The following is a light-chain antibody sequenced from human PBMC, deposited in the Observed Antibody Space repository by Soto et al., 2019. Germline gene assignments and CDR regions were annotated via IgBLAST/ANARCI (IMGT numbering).Light chain of an antibody. CDR1: QSIGRF. CDR3: QQCYMGWT. V-gene: IGKV1-5*01. Sequence: DIQMTQSPSTLSASVGDRVTITCRASQSIGRFVAWYQHPPGKAPKLLIYDASTLESGVPSRFSGTGSGTEFTFSITSLQPEDFGTYYCQQCYMGWTFGQGTKVEIK. J-gene: IGKJ1*01. CDR2: DAS.